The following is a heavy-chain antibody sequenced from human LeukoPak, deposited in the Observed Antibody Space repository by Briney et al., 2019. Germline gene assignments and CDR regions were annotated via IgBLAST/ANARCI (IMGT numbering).Heavy chain of an antibody. Sequence: SETLSLTWAVYGGSFSGYYWSWIRQPPGKGLEWIGEINHSGSTNYNPSLKSRVTISVDTSKNQFSLKLSSVTAADTAVYYCARGRNYYDSSGYYPWGQGTLVTVSS. V-gene: IGHV4-34*01. CDR2: INHSGST. J-gene: IGHJ5*02. CDR3: ARGRNYYDSSGYYP. D-gene: IGHD3-22*01. CDR1: GGSFSGYY.